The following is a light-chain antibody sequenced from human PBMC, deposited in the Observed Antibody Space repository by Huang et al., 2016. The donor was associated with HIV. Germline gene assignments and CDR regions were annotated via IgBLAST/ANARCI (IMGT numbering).Light chain of an antibody. V-gene: IGKV1-12*01. CDR2: AAT. CDR3: QQANSFPIT. Sequence: DIQMTQSPSSVSASVGDRVTITCRASQDIGTWLAWYKQQPGKVPDLLIYAATNLQYGVSSRVGGSASGTEFTLTISNLQPEDSAFYFCQQANSFPITFGQGTRLEI. J-gene: IGKJ5*01. CDR1: QDIGTW.